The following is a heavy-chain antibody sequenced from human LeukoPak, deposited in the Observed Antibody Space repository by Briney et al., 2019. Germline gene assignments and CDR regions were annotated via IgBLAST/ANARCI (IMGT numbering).Heavy chain of an antibody. D-gene: IGHD3-10*01. J-gene: IGHJ4*02. V-gene: IGHV3-23*01. CDR1: GFTFSTYG. CDR2: ISGSGGS. CDR3: AKDSPYAYYGSGSYWDY. Sequence: GGSLRLSCVASGFTFSTYGMSWVRQAPGKGLEWVSGISGSGGSYNADSVKGRFTISRDNSKNTLYLQMNSLRAEDTALYYCAKDSPYAYYGSGSYWDYWGQGTLVTVSS.